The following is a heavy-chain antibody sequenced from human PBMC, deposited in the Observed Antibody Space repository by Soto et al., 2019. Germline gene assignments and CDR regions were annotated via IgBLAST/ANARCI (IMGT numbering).Heavy chain of an antibody. V-gene: IGHV1-69*12. Sequence: QVQLVQSGAEVKKPGSSVKVSCKASGGTFSSYAISWVRQAPGQGLEWMGGIIPIFGTANYAQKFQGRVTITADESTSTAYMELSSLRSKDTAVYYCARHSYDSSSCCYYYGMDVWGQGTTVTVSS. D-gene: IGHD3-22*01. CDR3: ARHSYDSSSCCYYYGMDV. CDR1: GGTFSSYA. CDR2: IIPIFGTA. J-gene: IGHJ6*02.